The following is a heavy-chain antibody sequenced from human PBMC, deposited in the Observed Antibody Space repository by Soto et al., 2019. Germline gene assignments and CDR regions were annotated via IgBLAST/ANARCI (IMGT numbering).Heavy chain of an antibody. D-gene: IGHD2-2*01. Sequence: SETLSLTCAVYGGSFSGYYWSWIRQPPGKGLEWIGEINHSGSTNYNPSLKSRVTISVDTSKNQFSLKLSSVTAADTAVYYCARGVAPAAPSLGYWGQGTLVTLSS. CDR3: ARGVAPAAPSLGY. CDR2: INHSGST. V-gene: IGHV4-34*01. J-gene: IGHJ4*02. CDR1: GGSFSGYY.